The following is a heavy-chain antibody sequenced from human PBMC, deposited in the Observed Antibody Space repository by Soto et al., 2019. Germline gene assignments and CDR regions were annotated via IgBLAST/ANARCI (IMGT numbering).Heavy chain of an antibody. D-gene: IGHD3-3*01. CDR2: IYSDGGT. CDR3: ARCLTEWSNDY. Sequence: KTSETLSLTCTVSGDSINSGAYYWTWIRQHPGKGLEWIGCIYSDGGTDYSPSLKNRVTIAMDASENHFSLRLTSVTAAVAATYFCARCLTEWSNDYWGQGTLVTVSP. CDR1: GDSINSGAYY. V-gene: IGHV4-31*03. J-gene: IGHJ4*02.